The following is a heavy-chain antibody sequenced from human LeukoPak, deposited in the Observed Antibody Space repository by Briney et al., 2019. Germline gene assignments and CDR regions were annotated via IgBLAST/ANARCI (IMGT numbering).Heavy chain of an antibody. Sequence: ASVKVSCKASGYTFTDYYMHWVRQAPGQGLEWMGWINPDSGVTNYPQKFQGRVTMTRDTSSSTAYMELRSLRSDDTAVYYCARDSCSGGSCYLSHWGQGTLVTVSS. CDR3: ARDSCSGGSCYLSH. CDR2: INPDSGVT. J-gene: IGHJ4*02. D-gene: IGHD2-15*01. CDR1: GYTFTDYY. V-gene: IGHV1-2*02.